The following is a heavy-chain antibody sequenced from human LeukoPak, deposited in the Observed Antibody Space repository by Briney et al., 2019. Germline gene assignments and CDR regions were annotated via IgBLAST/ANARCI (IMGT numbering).Heavy chain of an antibody. CDR1: GYSISSGYY. Sequence: PSETLSLTCTVSGYSISSGYYWGWIRQPPGEGLEWIGSIYHSGSTYYNPSLKSRVTISVDTSKNQFSLKLSSVTAADTAVYYCARDGRPRDAFDIWGQGTMVTVSS. CDR3: ARDGRPRDAFDI. CDR2: IYHSGST. V-gene: IGHV4-38-2*02. J-gene: IGHJ3*02.